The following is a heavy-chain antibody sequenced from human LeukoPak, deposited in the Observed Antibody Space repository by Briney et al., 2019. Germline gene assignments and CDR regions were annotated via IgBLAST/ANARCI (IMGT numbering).Heavy chain of an antibody. CDR1: GYTFTSYY. D-gene: IGHD5-12*01. CDR3: ARDRKIVATIDYYYMDV. Sequence: ASVKVSCKASGYTFTSYYTHWVRQAPGQGLEWMGIINPSGGSTSYAQKFQGRVTMTRDLSTNTAYMELSGLRSEGTAVYYCARDRKIVATIDYYYMDVWGRGTTVTVSS. J-gene: IGHJ6*03. CDR2: INPSGGST. V-gene: IGHV1-46*01.